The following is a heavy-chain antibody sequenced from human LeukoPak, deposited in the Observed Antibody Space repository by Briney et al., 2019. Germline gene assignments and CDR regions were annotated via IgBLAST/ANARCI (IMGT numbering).Heavy chain of an antibody. CDR3: ARDQDYFRSTSCYKY. J-gene: IGHJ4*02. D-gene: IGHD2-2*02. CDR1: GFTFRSHW. Sequence: GESLRLSCAASGFTFRSHWMSWARQAPGKGLEWVANINQDGSEKHYVDYVKGRFTISRDNAKNSLYLQMNSLRAEDTAVHYCARDQDYFRSTSCYKYWGQGTLVTVSS. V-gene: IGHV3-7*01. CDR2: INQDGSEK.